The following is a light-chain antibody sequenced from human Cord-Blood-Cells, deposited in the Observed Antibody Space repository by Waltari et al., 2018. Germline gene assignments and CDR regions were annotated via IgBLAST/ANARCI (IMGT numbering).Light chain of an antibody. CDR1: SAAVGGYHS. Sequence: QPALTQPAAVSPSPGQPITIPFTGPSAAVGGYHSASWYQQHPGKAPKLMIYDVSNRPSGVSNRFSGSKSGNTASLTISGLQAEDEADYYCSSYTSSSTLVFGGGTKLTVL. J-gene: IGLJ2*01. V-gene: IGLV2-14*01. CDR2: DVS. CDR3: SSYTSSSTLV.